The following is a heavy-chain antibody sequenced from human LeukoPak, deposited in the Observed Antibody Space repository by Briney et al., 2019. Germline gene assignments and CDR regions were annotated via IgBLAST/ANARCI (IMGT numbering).Heavy chain of an antibody. J-gene: IGHJ4*02. D-gene: IGHD3-10*01. Sequence: SETLSLTCTVSGGSISSNNYYWGWIRQPPGKGLEWIGSIYYSGSTYYNPSLKSRVTISVDTSKNQFSLKQSSVTAADTAVYYCASTYYYGSGSYYNFQRWGQGTLVTVSS. V-gene: IGHV4-39*01. CDR2: IYYSGST. CDR3: ASTYYYGSGSYYNFQR. CDR1: GGSISSNNYY.